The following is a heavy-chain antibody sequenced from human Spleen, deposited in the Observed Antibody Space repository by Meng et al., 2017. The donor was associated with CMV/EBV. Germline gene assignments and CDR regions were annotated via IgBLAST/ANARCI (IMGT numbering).Heavy chain of an antibody. D-gene: IGHD2-2*01. Sequence: GGSLRLSCAASGFTFSSYSMNWVRQAPGKGLEWVSSISSSGSYIYYADSVKGRFTISRDNAKNSLYLQMNSLRAEDTAVYYCARVGYCSSTSCPYYYYYGMDVWGQGTTVTVSS. CDR3: ARVGYCSSTSCPYYYYYGMDV. CDR1: GFTFSSYS. V-gene: IGHV3-21*01. CDR2: ISSSGSYI. J-gene: IGHJ6*02.